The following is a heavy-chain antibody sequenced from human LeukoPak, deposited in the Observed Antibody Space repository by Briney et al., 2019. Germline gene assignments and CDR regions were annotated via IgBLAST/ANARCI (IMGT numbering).Heavy chain of an antibody. CDR1: GFIFSDYA. D-gene: IGHD2-15*01. V-gene: IGHV3-23*01. CDR2: ISDGGVRT. Sequence: GGSLRLSCVASGFIFSDYAMGWVRQAPGKRLGWVSGISDGGVRTYYADSVKGRFTISRDNSKNTLFLHMDSLRVEDTAVYYCAKDQAPRAARVIYFDYWGQGNLVTVSS. J-gene: IGHJ4*02. CDR3: AKDQAPRAARVIYFDY.